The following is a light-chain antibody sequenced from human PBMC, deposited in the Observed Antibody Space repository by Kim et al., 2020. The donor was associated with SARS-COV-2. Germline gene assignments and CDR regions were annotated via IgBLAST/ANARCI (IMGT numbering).Light chain of an antibody. V-gene: IGKV1-39*01. CDR3: RQAPSSPHT. Sequence: SASVEGKVTIPCRESQGVGNTLNWYQQKPGEAPKLLFYTSASLQSGVPRWFTGGGSGTDFTLTITTLIPEDFATYFCRQAPSSPHTFGQGTKLEI. CDR1: QGVGNT. CDR2: TSA. J-gene: IGKJ2*01.